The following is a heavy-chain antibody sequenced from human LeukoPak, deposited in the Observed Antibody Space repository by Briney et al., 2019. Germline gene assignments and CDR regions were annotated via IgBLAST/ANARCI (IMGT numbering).Heavy chain of an antibody. CDR1: GFTFSSYG. D-gene: IGHD4-17*01. CDR3: AKEISSYGDYASRPLGY. J-gene: IGHJ4*02. V-gene: IGHV3-30*18. Sequence: GGSLRLSCAASGFTFSSYGMHWVRQAPGKGLEWVAVISYDGSNKYYADSVKGRFTISRDNSKNTLYLQMNSLRAEDTAVYYCAKEISSYGDYASRPLGYWGQGTLVTVSS. CDR2: ISYDGSNK.